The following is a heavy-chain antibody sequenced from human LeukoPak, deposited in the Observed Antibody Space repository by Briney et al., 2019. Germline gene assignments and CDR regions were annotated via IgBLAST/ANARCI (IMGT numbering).Heavy chain of an antibody. V-gene: IGHV4-38-2*02. CDR3: ARDKTTFGSNNWFDP. J-gene: IGHJ5*02. D-gene: IGHD3-10*01. CDR1: GDSISSGYY. Sequence: SETLSLTCAVSGDSISSGYYWGWARQPPGKGLAWIGIIYHAGRIYYNPSLKSRVTISVDTSKNQFSLKLSSVTAADTAVFYCARDKTTFGSNNWFDPWGQGTLVTVSS. CDR2: IYHAGRI.